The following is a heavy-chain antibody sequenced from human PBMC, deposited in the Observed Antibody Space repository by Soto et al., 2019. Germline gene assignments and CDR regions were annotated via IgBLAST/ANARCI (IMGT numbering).Heavy chain of an antibody. D-gene: IGHD3-3*01. CDR2: IKQDGSEK. Sequence: PGGSLILSCAASGFTFSSYWMSWVRQAPGKGLEWVANIKQDGSEKYYVDSVKGRFTISRDNAKSSLYLQMNSLRAEDTAVYYCARETPPSFTYYDPTFDYWGQGTLVTVSS. CDR1: GFTFSSYW. V-gene: IGHV3-7*01. CDR3: ARETPPSFTYYDPTFDY. J-gene: IGHJ4*02.